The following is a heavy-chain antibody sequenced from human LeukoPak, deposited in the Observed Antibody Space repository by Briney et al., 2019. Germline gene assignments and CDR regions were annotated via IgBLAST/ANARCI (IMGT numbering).Heavy chain of an antibody. CDR2: ISNDGTNK. J-gene: IGHJ4*02. Sequence: GGCLTPSCPASTFTFTTYAIEWVRQAPGQGLGWVAFISNDGTNKCYAESVKGRFTIARDNSNNTLCLQMNSLRAEDTAVYYCARGGRAQSGRWGLRHLGYWGQGTLVTVSS. CDR1: TFTFTTYA. D-gene: IGHD1-26*01. CDR3: ARGGRAQSGRWGLRHLGY. V-gene: IGHV3-30*04.